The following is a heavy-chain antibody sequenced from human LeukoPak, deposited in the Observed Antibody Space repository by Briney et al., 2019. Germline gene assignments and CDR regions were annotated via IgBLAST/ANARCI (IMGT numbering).Heavy chain of an antibody. CDR2: INHSGST. V-gene: IGHV4-34*01. J-gene: IGHJ6*03. CDR1: GGSFSGYY. Sequence: PSETLSLTCAVYGGSFSGYYWSWIRQPPGKGLEWIGEINHSGSTNYNPSLKSRVTISVDTSKNQFSLKLSSVTAADTAVYYCARGSGGVMDGWDRGTTVTVSS. CDR3: ARGSGGVMDG. D-gene: IGHD2-15*01.